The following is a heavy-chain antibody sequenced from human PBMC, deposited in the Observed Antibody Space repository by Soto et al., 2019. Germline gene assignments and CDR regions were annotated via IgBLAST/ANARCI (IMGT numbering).Heavy chain of an antibody. CDR3: ARLAMTTVTTEIDNAFDI. CDR1: GFTVSSNY. CDR2: IYSXGST. J-gene: IGHJ3*02. V-gene: IGHV3-53*02. D-gene: IGHD4-17*01. Sequence: EVQLVETGGGLVQPGGSLRLSCAASGFTVSSNYMSWVRQAPGKGLEWVSVIYSXGSTYYADSVKGRFTISRDNSKNTLYLQLNRLRAEDTAVYYCARLAMTTVTTEIDNAFDIWGQGTMVTVSS.